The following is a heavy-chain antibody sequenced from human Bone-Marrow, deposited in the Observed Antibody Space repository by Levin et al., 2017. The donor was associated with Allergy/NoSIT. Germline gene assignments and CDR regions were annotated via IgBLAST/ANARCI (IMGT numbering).Heavy chain of an antibody. CDR2: INPNSGGT. J-gene: IGHJ5*02. D-gene: IGHD3-10*01. Sequence: GESLKISCKASGYTFTGYYMHWVRQAPGQGLEWMGWINPNSGGTNYAQKFQGRVTMTRDTSISTAYMELSRLRSDDTAVYYCAIDYYGSGSYPIPFDPWGQGTLVTVSS. CDR3: AIDYYGSGSYPIPFDP. CDR1: GYTFTGYY. V-gene: IGHV1-2*02.